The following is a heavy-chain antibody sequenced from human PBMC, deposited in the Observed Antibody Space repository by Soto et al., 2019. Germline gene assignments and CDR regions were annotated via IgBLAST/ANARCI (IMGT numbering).Heavy chain of an antibody. J-gene: IGHJ5*02. Sequence: SEILSLTCNVSGGTISKFYWAWIRKTAGNGLEWMGRVYATGTTDYNPSLRSRVAMSVDISKKTFSLRLRSVTGADSGVYYCVRDGSKSLRDWFDPWGQGILLTVSS. CDR3: VRDGSKSLRDWFDP. CDR1: GGTISKFY. V-gene: IGHV4-4*07. CDR2: VYATGTT.